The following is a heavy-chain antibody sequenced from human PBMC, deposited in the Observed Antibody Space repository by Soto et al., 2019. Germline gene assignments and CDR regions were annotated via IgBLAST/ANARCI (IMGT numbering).Heavy chain of an antibody. CDR1: GYTLTELS. CDR3: ATDSNYDYIWGRGGLDL. Sequence: ASVKVSCKVSGYTLTELSMHWVRQAPGKGLEWMGGFDPEDGETIYAQKFQGRVTMTEDTSTDTAYIELSSLRSEDTAVYYCATDSNYDYIWGRGGLDLWGRGTLVTVSS. V-gene: IGHV1-24*01. J-gene: IGHJ2*01. CDR2: FDPEDGET. D-gene: IGHD3-16*01.